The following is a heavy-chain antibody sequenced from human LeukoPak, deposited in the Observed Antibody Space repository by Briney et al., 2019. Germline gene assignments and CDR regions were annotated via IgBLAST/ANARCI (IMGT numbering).Heavy chain of an antibody. CDR3: AKDLDPYIQLWPLDY. Sequence: GGSLRLSCATSGFTFSSYGMQWVRQAPGKGLEWVAVISFDGSDKYYADSVKGQFTISRDNSKNTLYLQMNSLRAEDTAVYYCAKDLDPYIQLWPLDYWGQGTLVTVSS. CDR1: GFTFSSYG. V-gene: IGHV3-30*18. J-gene: IGHJ4*02. D-gene: IGHD5-18*01. CDR2: ISFDGSDK.